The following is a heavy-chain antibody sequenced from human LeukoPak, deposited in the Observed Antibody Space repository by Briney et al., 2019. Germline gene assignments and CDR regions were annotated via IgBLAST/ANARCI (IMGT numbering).Heavy chain of an antibody. Sequence: ASVKVSCKASGYTFTSYDINWVRQAPGQGLEWMGKINPDNGATEYVQNLKGRLTMTRDTSRSTVFMELSRLRSDDTAFYYCARSLGSLKEYWWFDPWGQGTLVTVSS. CDR1: GYTFTSYD. V-gene: IGHV1-2*02. D-gene: IGHD2/OR15-2a*01. J-gene: IGHJ5*02. CDR2: INPDNGAT. CDR3: ARSLGSLKEYWWFDP.